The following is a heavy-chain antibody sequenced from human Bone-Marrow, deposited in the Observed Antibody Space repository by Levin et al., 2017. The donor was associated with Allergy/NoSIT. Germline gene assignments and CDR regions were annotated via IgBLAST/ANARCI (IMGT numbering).Heavy chain of an antibody. CDR3: ARGLLEWLLSYFDY. Sequence: QPGGSLRLSCAASGFTFSSYAMHWVRQAPGKGLEWVAVISYDGSNKYYADSVKGRFTISRDNSKNTLYLQMNSLRAEDTAVYYCARGLLEWLLSYFDYWGQGTLVTVSS. J-gene: IGHJ4*02. V-gene: IGHV3-30-3*01. CDR2: ISYDGSNK. D-gene: IGHD3-3*01. CDR1: GFTFSSYA.